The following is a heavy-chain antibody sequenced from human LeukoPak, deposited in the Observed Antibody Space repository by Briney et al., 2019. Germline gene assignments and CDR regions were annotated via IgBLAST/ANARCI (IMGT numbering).Heavy chain of an antibody. D-gene: IGHD3-3*01. V-gene: IGHV3-21*01. Sequence: GGSLRLSCAASGFTFSTHSMNWVRQAPGKGLEWVSCISSSSSDIKYADSVKGRFTISRDNAKDSLYLQLSSLRAEDTAVYYCARVPGGLEWADFDYWGQGTLVTVSS. J-gene: IGHJ4*02. CDR2: ISSSSSDI. CDR3: ARVPGGLEWADFDY. CDR1: GFTFSTHS.